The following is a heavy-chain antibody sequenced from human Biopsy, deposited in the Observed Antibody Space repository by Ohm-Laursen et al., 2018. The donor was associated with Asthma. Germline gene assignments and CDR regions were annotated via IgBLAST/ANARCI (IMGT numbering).Heavy chain of an antibody. V-gene: IGHV3-74*01. CDR3: TKDTGELGMSAFNV. D-gene: IGHD7-27*01. CDR1: GFTFTDYW. J-gene: IGHJ3*01. Sequence: SLRLSCTASGFTFTDYWMHWVRQAPGKGLVWVSRINVEGTTTNYADSVKGRFTISRDNAKNTLYLQMNSLRVEDTAFYHCTKDTGELGMSAFNVWGQGAMVAVSS. CDR2: INVEGTTT.